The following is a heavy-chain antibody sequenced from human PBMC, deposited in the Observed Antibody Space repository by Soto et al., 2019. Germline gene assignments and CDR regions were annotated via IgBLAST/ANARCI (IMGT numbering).Heavy chain of an antibody. Sequence: GASVKVSCKASGGTFSSYAISWVRQAPGQGLEWMGGINPNSGKTDYAQKFQGRVTMTRNTSISTAYMELSSLRSEDTAVYYCARSVYDFWSGGNAFDIWGQGTMVTVSS. CDR3: ARSVYDFWSGGNAFDI. J-gene: IGHJ3*02. CDR2: INPNSGKT. V-gene: IGHV1-8*02. CDR1: GGTFSSYA. D-gene: IGHD3-3*01.